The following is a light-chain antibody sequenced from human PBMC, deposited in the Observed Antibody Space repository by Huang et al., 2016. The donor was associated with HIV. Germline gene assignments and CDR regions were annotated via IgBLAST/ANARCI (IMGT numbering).Light chain of an antibody. CDR1: QGISNS. Sequence: AIQLTQSPSSLSTFVGDRVTITCRASQGISNSFAWYQQKPGKAPGLLIYGASTLQSGVPSRFRGSGSGTDFTLIIDSLQPEDFATYYCQQFNSYPYTFGQGTKLEIK. CDR3: QQFNSYPYT. V-gene: IGKV1-13*02. CDR2: GAS. J-gene: IGKJ2*01.